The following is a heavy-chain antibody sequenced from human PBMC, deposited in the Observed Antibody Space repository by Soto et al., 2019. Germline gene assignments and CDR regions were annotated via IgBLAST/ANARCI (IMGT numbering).Heavy chain of an antibody. CDR2: IYFYNGATSST. V-gene: IGHV4-31*03. D-gene: IGHD2-8*01. CDR1: GGSINSGGSH. Sequence: ASETLSLTCSVSGGSINSGGSHGTLFLQHTEKGLEWIGFIYFYNGATSSTSYNPSLQSRVVISVDTSKNHVSLNLNSATVADTAVYFCAWGTDAYKNGFWGLGTLVTVSS. CDR3: AWGTDAYKNGF. J-gene: IGHJ4*02.